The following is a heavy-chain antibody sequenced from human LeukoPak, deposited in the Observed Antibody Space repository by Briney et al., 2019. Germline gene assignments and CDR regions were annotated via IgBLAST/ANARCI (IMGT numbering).Heavy chain of an antibody. V-gene: IGHV3-7*01. CDR3: VGPGGGYYYNY. D-gene: IGHD3-3*01. Sequence: GGSLRLSCAASGCTFSSYWMSWVRQDPGKGLEWVANIKQDGSEKYYVDSVKGRFTISRDNAKNSLYLQMNSLRAEDTAVYYCVGPGGGYYYNYWGQGTLVTVSS. J-gene: IGHJ4*02. CDR2: IKQDGSEK. CDR1: GCTFSSYW.